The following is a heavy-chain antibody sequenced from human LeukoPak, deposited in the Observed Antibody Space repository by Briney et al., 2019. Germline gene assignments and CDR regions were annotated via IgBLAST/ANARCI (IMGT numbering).Heavy chain of an antibody. CDR3: AKDRIASPPQGRFDP. CDR1: GFTFRSYA. J-gene: IGHJ5*02. CDR2: ISGSGDSL. D-gene: IGHD2-15*01. Sequence: GGSLRLSCAASGFTFRSYAMNWVRQAPGKGLEWVSGISGSGDSLYYAGSVKGRFTISRDNSQNTLYLHMNNLGAEDTAIYYCAKDRIASPPQGRFDPWGQGTQVTVSS. V-gene: IGHV3-23*01.